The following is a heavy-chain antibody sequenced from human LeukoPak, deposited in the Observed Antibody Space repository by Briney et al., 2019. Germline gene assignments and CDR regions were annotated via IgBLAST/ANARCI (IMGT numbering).Heavy chain of an antibody. CDR1: GFTFSSYG. CDR3: AKDLQYSYYMDV. CDR2: IRYDGSNK. Sequence: RAGGSLRLSCAASGFTFSSYGMHWVRQAPGKGLEWVAFIRYDGSNKYYADSVKGRFTISRDNSKNTLFLQMNSLRAEDTAVYCCAKDLQYSYYMDVWGKGTTVTISS. V-gene: IGHV3-30*02. J-gene: IGHJ6*03.